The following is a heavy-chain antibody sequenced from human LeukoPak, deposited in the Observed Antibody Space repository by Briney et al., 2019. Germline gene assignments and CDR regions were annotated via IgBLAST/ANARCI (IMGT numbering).Heavy chain of an antibody. J-gene: IGHJ6*02. CDR1: GGTFSSYA. CDR3: ARGREYAERHFDWLPPPYYYYYYGMDV. Sequence: SVKVSCKASGGTFSSYAISWVRQAPGQGLEWMGRIIPIPGIANYAQKFQGRVTITADKSTSTAYMELSSLRSEDTAVYYCARGREYAERHFDWLPPPYYYYYYGMDVWGQGTTVTVSS. CDR2: IIPIPGIA. V-gene: IGHV1-69*04. D-gene: IGHD3-9*01.